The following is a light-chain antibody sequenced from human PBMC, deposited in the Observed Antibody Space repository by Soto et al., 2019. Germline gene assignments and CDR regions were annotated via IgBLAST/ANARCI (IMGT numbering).Light chain of an antibody. V-gene: IGKV3-15*01. CDR1: QSVSSN. CDR3: QQYGSSPF. J-gene: IGKJ5*01. Sequence: EMVMTQSPAALSVSPGERAALSCRASQSVSSNLAWYQQKPGQAPRLLIYGASTRATGIPARFSGSRSGTEFTLTINSLQSEDFAVYYCQQYGSSPFFGQGTRLEIK. CDR2: GAS.